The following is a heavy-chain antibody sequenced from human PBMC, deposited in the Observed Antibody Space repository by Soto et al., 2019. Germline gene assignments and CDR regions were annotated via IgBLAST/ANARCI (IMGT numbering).Heavy chain of an antibody. Sequence: SETLSLTCTVSGGSISSGDYYWSWIRQPPGKGLEWIGYIYYSGSTYYNPSLKSRVTISVDTSKNQFSLKLSSVTAADTAVYYCARDRLWFGELGAAYNWFDPWGQGTLVTVSS. CDR2: IYYSGST. V-gene: IGHV4-30-4*01. CDR1: GGSISSGDYY. D-gene: IGHD3-10*01. J-gene: IGHJ5*02. CDR3: ARDRLWFGELGAAYNWFDP.